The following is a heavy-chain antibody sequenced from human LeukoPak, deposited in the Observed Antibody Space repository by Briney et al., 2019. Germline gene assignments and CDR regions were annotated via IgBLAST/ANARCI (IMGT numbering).Heavy chain of an antibody. V-gene: IGHV4-34*01. J-gene: IGHJ5*02. CDR2: INHSGST. CDR1: GGSFSGYY. CDR3: ARERRWDIVLMVYAPYSWFDP. Sequence: SETLSLTCAVYGGSFSGYYWSWIRQPPGKGLEWIGEINHSGSTNYNPSLKSRVTISVDTSKNQFSLKLSSVTAADTAVYYCARERRWDIVLMVYAPYSWFDPWGQGTLVTVSS. D-gene: IGHD2-8*01.